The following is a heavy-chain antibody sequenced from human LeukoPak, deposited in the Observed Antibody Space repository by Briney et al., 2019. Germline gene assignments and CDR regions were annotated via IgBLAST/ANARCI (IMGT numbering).Heavy chain of an antibody. Sequence: GGSLRLSCAASGCTFDDYGMSWVRQAPGKGLEWVSGINWNGGRTGYADSAKGRFTISRDNAKNSLSLQMNSLRAEDTALYYCARARGSYYYDDTIDYWGQGTLVTVSS. CDR2: INWNGGRT. J-gene: IGHJ4*02. CDR1: GCTFDDYG. D-gene: IGHD3-22*01. CDR3: ARARGSYYYDDTIDY. V-gene: IGHV3-20*04.